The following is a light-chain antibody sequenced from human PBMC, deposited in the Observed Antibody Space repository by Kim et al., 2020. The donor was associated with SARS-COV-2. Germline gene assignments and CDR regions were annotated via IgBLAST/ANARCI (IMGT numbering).Light chain of an antibody. CDR3: QQYGSSPMYT. Sequence: PGERATLSCRTSQSVSSSYLAWYQQKPGQAPRLLIYGASSRATGIPDRFSGSGSGTDFTLTISRLEPEDFAVYYCQQYGSSPMYTFGQGTKLEI. J-gene: IGKJ2*01. V-gene: IGKV3-20*01. CDR2: GAS. CDR1: QSVSSSY.